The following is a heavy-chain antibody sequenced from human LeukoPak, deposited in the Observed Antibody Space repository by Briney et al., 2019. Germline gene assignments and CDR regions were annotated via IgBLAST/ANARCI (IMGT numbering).Heavy chain of an antibody. CDR2: LYDSGST. CDR1: GFSINSYYY. CDR3: ARGVDYYGV. J-gene: IGHJ4*02. V-gene: IGHV4-38-2*02. D-gene: IGHD3-10*01. Sequence: KSSETLSLTCSVSGFSINSYYYWGWIRQPPGKGLEWIGSLYDSGSTYKNPSLKNRVTISVDMSKNQFSLKLSSVTAADTAVYYCARGVDYYGVWGQGTLVTVSS.